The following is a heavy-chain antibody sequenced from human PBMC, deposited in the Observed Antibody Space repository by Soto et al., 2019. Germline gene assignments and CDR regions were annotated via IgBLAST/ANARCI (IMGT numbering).Heavy chain of an antibody. D-gene: IGHD3-3*01. CDR2: INPNSGAT. CDR1: GYTFTGYF. CDR3: ARGGGTILAPLP. V-gene: IGHV1-2*02. Sequence: QVQLVQSGAVVKKPGASVKVSCRASGYTFTGYFMHWVRQAPGQGLEWMGWINPNSGATKYAQKFQGRVTLSRDTSIRTAYMELSGLRSDDTAVYYCARGGGTILAPLPWGQGTLVTVSS. J-gene: IGHJ5*02.